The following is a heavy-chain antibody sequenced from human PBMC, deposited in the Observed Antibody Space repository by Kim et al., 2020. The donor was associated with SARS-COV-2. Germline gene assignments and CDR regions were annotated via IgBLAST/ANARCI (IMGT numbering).Heavy chain of an antibody. J-gene: IGHJ6*02. V-gene: IGHV3-30*01. CDR2: GGSK. CDR3: ARNWGVDV. Sequence: GGSKKYADFVRGRFTISRDNSRNTLYLQMDSLRVEDTAVYYCARNWGVDVWGQGTTVTVSS.